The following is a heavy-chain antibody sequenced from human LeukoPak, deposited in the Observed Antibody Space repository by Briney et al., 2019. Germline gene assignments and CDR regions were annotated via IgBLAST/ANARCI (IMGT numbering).Heavy chain of an antibody. J-gene: IGHJ5*02. CDR2: IYYSGST. V-gene: IGHV4-39*01. D-gene: IGHD2-2*02. CDR1: GGSISSSSYY. CDR3: ARHLDCSSTSCYIGSWFDP. Sequence: ETLSLTCTVSGGSISSSSYYWGWIRQPPGKGLEWIGSIYYSGSTYYNPSLKSRVTISVDTSKNQFSLKLSSVTAADTAVYYCARHLDCSSTSCYIGSWFDPWGQGTLVTVSS.